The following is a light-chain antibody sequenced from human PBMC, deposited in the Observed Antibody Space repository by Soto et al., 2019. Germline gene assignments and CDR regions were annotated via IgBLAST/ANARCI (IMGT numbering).Light chain of an antibody. CDR1: QSVSSIY. V-gene: IGKV3-20*01. Sequence: EIVLTQSPGTLSLSPGERATLSCRASQSVSSIYLAWYQQKPSQAPRLLIYGASSRATGIPDRFSGSGSGTDFTLTISRLEPEDFAVYYCQQFGTSPPSTFGQGTRLEIK. CDR3: QQFGTSPPST. CDR2: GAS. J-gene: IGKJ5*01.